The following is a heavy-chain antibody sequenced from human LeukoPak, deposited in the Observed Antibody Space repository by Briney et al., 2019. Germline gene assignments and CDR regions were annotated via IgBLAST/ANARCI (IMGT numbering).Heavy chain of an antibody. CDR3: AKDPSEEFGELLMFDY. V-gene: IGHV3-9*01. Sequence: GRSLRLSCAASGFTFDDYAMHWVRQAPGKGLEWVSGISWNSGSIGYADSVKGRFTISRDNAKNSLYLQMNSLRAEDTALYYCAKDPSEEFGELLMFDYWGQGTLVTVSS. CDR1: GFTFDDYA. CDR2: ISWNSGSI. D-gene: IGHD3-10*01. J-gene: IGHJ4*02.